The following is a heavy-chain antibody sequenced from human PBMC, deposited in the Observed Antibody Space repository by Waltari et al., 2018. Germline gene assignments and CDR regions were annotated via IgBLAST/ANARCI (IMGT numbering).Heavy chain of an antibody. CDR1: GGTFSSYA. Sequence: QVQLVQSGAEVKKPGSSVKVSCKASGGTFSSYAISWVRQAPGQGLEWMGGIIPTFGTANYAQKFQGRVTITTDESTSTAYMELSSLRSEDTAVYYCASYYYDSSGYSLFDYWGQGTLVTVSS. V-gene: IGHV1-69*05. CDR2: IIPTFGTA. J-gene: IGHJ4*02. D-gene: IGHD3-22*01. CDR3: ASYYYDSSGYSLFDY.